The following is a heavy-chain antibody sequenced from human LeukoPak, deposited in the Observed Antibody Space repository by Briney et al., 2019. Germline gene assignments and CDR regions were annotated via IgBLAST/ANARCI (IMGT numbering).Heavy chain of an antibody. Sequence: GESLKISCKGSGYSFTSYWIGWVRQMPGKGLEWMGIIYPGDSDTRYSPSFQGQVTISADKSISTAYLQWGSLKASDTAMYYCAFRYNYGSGSFFPFDSWGQGTLVTVSS. CDR3: AFRYNYGSGSFFPFDS. D-gene: IGHD3-10*01. J-gene: IGHJ4*02. CDR1: GYSFTSYW. CDR2: IYPGDSDT. V-gene: IGHV5-51*01.